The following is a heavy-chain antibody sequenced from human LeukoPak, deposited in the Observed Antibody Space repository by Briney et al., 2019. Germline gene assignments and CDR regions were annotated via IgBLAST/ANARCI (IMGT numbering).Heavy chain of an antibody. D-gene: IGHD6-19*01. CDR2: INPNSGGT. CDR3: ARGGQWLVTYLVWFDP. V-gene: IGHV1-2*02. Sequence: ASVKVSCKASGYTFTGYYMHWVRQAPGQGLEWMGWINPNSGGTNYAQKFQGRVTMTRDTSISTAYMELSRLRSDDTAVYYCARGGQWLVTYLVWFDPWGQGTLVTVS. J-gene: IGHJ5*02. CDR1: GYTFTGYY.